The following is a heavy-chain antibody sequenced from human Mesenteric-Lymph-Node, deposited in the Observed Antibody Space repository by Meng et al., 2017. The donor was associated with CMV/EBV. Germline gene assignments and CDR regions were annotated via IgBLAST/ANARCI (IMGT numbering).Heavy chain of an antibody. D-gene: IGHD3-10*01. CDR3: TRGGLESGFGELLFADSLDI. CDR1: FTGYY. J-gene: IGHJ3*02. CDR2: INPNSGGT. Sequence: FTGYYMHWVRQAPGQGLEWMGWINPNSGGTNYAQKFQGWVTMTRDTSISTAYMELRRLTSDDTAVYYCTRGGLESGFGELLFADSLDIWGQGTMVTVSS. V-gene: IGHV1-2*04.